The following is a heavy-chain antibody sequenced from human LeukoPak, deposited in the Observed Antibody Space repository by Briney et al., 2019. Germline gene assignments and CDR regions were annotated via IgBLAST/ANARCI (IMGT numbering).Heavy chain of an antibody. V-gene: IGHV3-21*01. CDR3: ARYSSGWYDWFDP. J-gene: IGHJ5*02. CDR2: ISSSSSYI. CDR1: GFTSSSYS. Sequence: PGGSLRLSCAASGFTSSSYSMNWVRQAPGKGLEWVSSISSSSSYIYYADSVKGRFTISRDNAKNSLYLQMNSLRAEDTAVYYCARYSSGWYDWFDPWGQGTLVTVSS. D-gene: IGHD6-19*01.